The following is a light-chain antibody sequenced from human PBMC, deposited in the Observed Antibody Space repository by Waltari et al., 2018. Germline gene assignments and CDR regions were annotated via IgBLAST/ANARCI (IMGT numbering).Light chain of an antibody. V-gene: IGLV1-47*01. CDR1: SSDIGSKY. CDR3: AARDDSLSAPVF. Sequence: QSVLTQPPSASGTPGQRVTISCSGSSSDIGSKYVYWYQQLPGTAPKLLIYRNTPRPSWIPDRFAASKSGTAASQAISGLRSEDEADYYCAARDDSLSAPVFFGGGTKLTVL. CDR2: RNT. J-gene: IGLJ2*01.